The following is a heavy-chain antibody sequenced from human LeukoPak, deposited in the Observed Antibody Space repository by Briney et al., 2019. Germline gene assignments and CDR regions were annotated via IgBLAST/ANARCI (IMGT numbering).Heavy chain of an antibody. V-gene: IGHV4-39*07. J-gene: IGHJ4*01. D-gene: IGHD2/OR15-2a*01. CDR2: IYYSGST. CDR3: ARAGISPPRYFFDY. CDR1: GVSISSINYY. Sequence: PSETLSLTCTVSGVSISSINYYWGCTRQPPGKGLEWIVSIYYSGSTYYNPSLKSRFTISVDTSKNQFSLKESSVTAADTAVYYCARAGISPPRYFFDYWGQGTLVTVSP.